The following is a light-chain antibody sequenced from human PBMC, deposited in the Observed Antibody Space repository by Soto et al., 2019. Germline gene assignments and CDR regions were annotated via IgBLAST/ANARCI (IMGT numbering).Light chain of an antibody. CDR1: SSDVGGYNY. Sequence: QSALTQPPSASGSPGQSVTISCTGTSSDVGGYNYVSWYQHHPGKAPKLMLYGVNKRPSGVPDRFSGSKSGNTASLTVSGLQAEDEADYYCSSYAGSNNAVFGTGTKVTVL. CDR3: SSYAGSNNAV. CDR2: GVN. J-gene: IGLJ1*01. V-gene: IGLV2-8*01.